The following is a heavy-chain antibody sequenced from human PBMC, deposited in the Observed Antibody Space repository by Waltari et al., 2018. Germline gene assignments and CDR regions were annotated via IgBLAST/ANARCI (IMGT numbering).Heavy chain of an antibody. J-gene: IGHJ4*02. Sequence: QVQLQESGQGLVKPSGPLSPTCAVSGDSTSGNYWWSWVRQSPEKGLEWIGQVHHSGKTHYNPSLQSRVAISVDKPKNQFSLNLNSVTAADTAIYYCAGDRAIGLFFDYWGRGTLVTVSS. V-gene: IGHV4-4*02. D-gene: IGHD2-2*01. CDR3: AGDRAIGLFFDY. CDR1: GDSTSGNYW. CDR2: VHHSGKT.